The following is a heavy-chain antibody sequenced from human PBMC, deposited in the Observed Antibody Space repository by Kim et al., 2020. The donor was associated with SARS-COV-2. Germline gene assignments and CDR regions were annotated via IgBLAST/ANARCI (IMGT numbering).Heavy chain of an antibody. D-gene: IGHD1-26*01. CDR2: IYYSGST. CDR1: GGSISSYY. CDR3: ARQGDLHYSGSYFYDPGAFDI. Sequence: SETLSLTCTVSGGSISSYYWSWIRQPPGKGLEWIGYIYYSGSTNYNPSLKSRVTISVDTSKNQFSLKLSSVTAADTAVYYCARQGDLHYSGSYFYDPGAFDIWGQGTMVTVSS. J-gene: IGHJ3*02. V-gene: IGHV4-59*08.